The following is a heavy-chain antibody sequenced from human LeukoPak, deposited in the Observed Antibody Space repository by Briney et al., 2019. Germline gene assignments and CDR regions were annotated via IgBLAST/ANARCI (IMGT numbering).Heavy chain of an antibody. V-gene: IGHV3-7*03. J-gene: IGHJ4*02. Sequence: GGSLRLSCAASGFNFINYWMSWVRQAPGKGLEWVANVKEDGTTKQYVDSVKGRFTISRDNSKNTLYLQMNSLRAEDTAVYYCAREEWDSSGAFDYWGQGTLVTVSS. CDR2: VKEDGTTK. D-gene: IGHD1-26*01. CDR3: AREEWDSSGAFDY. CDR1: GFNFINYW.